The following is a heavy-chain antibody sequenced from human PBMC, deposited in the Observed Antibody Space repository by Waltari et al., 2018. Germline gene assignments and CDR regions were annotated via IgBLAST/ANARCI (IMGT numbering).Heavy chain of an antibody. V-gene: IGHV3-30*18. CDR3: AKGAEYYYDSSGYSDFDI. D-gene: IGHD3-22*01. J-gene: IGHJ3*02. CDR1: GFTFSSYG. Sequence: QVQLVESGGGVVQPGRSLSLSCAASGFTFSSYGMHWVRQAPGKGLEWVAVIWYDGSNKYYADSVKGRFTISGDNSKNTLYLQMNSLRAEDTAMYYCAKGAEYYYDSSGYSDFDIWGQGTMVTVSS. CDR2: IWYDGSNK.